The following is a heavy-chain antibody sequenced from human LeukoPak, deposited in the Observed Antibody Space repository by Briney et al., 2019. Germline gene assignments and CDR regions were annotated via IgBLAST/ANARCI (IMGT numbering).Heavy chain of an antibody. CDR3: ARRSTNYYDSSGYLDY. CDR2: LYYSGST. Sequence: SETLSLTCAVSGDSISSYYWSWIRQPPGKGLEWIGSLYYSGSTYYSPSLKSRVTISVDTSKNQFSLKLTSVTAADTAVYYCARRSTNYYDSSGYLDYWGQGTLVTVSS. D-gene: IGHD3-22*01. V-gene: IGHV4-39*07. CDR1: GDSISSYY. J-gene: IGHJ4*02.